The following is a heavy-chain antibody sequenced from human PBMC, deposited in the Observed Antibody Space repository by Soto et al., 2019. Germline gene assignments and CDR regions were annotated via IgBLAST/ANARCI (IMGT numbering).Heavy chain of an antibody. V-gene: IGHV4-59*08. D-gene: IGHD3-10*01. CDR1: GGSISGSY. CDR3: ARGGRYGSGIYSYTDY. Sequence: PSETLSLTCTVSGGSISGSYWSWIRQPPGKGLEWIGYIYYSGSTNYNPSLKSRVTISVDTSKNQFSLKLSSVTAADTAVYYCARGGRYGSGIYSYTDYWGQGTLVTVSS. CDR2: IYYSGST. J-gene: IGHJ4*02.